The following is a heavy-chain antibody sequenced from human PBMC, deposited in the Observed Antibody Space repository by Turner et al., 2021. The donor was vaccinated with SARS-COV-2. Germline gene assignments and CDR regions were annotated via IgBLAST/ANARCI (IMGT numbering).Heavy chain of an antibody. D-gene: IGHD2-15*01. V-gene: IGHV4-39*02. CDR1: GGSISSSSYY. Sequence: LHLQQSDPGLVKPSETLSLTCTVSGGSISSSSYYWGWLRQPPGKGLEWIRGIYYSGSNYYNPSLKSRVTISVDTSKTQFTLKLSSVTAADTAEYYCAGEVVAATRPCYNGMDVWGQGTTVTVSS. CDR3: AGEVVAATRPCYNGMDV. CDR2: IYYSGSN. J-gene: IGHJ6*02.